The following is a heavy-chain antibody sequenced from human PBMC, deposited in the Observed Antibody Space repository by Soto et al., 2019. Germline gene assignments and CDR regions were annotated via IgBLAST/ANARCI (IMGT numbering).Heavy chain of an antibody. CDR3: ARESEDLTSNFDY. CDR2: ISADGGST. V-gene: IGHV3-23*01. Sequence: GGSLRLSCAASGFTFSSYAMSSVRQAPGKGLEWVSVISADGGSTYYADSVKGRFTISRDNAKNSLYLEMNSLRAEDTAVYYCARESEDLTSNFDYWGQGTLVTVSS. CDR1: GFTFSSYA. J-gene: IGHJ4*02.